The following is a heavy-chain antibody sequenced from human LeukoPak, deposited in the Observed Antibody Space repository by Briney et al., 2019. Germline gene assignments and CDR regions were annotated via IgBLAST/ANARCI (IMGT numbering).Heavy chain of an antibody. CDR3: ARVMYYYGSGSYHWFDP. D-gene: IGHD3-10*01. J-gene: IGHJ5*02. CDR2: ISAYNGNT. CDR1: GYTFTSYG. V-gene: IGHV1-18*01. Sequence: ASVKVSCKASGYTFTSYGISWVRQAPGQGLEWMGWISAYNGNTNYAQKLQGRVTMTTDTSTSTAYMELRSLRSEDTAVYYCARVMYYYGSGSYHWFDPWGQGTLVTVSS.